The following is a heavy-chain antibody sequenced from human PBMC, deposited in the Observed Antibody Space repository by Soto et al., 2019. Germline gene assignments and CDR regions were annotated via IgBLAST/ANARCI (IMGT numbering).Heavy chain of an antibody. CDR1: GFTFSSYG. CDR3: ARGYCSGGSCYYYYYYGMDV. V-gene: IGHV3-33*01. Sequence: GSLRLSCAASGFTFSSYGMHWVRQAPVKGLEWVAVIWYDGSNKYYADSVKGRFTISRDNSKNTLYLQMNSLRAEDTAVYYCARGYCSGGSCYYYYYYGMDVWGQGTTVTVSS. D-gene: IGHD2-15*01. J-gene: IGHJ6*02. CDR2: IWYDGSNK.